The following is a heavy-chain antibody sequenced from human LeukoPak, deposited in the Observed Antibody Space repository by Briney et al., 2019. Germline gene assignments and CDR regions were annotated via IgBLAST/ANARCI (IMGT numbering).Heavy chain of an antibody. Sequence: AGGSLRLSCVASGFTVSDHYIDWVRQAPGKGLEWVSAISGTGGGTHHADSVKGRFTISRDNSKNTLYLQMNSLRAEDTAVYYCAKVYSSSWYEDAFEIWGQGTMVTVSS. CDR2: ISGTGGGT. D-gene: IGHD6-13*01. CDR3: AKVYSSSWYEDAFEI. CDR1: GFTVSDHY. V-gene: IGHV3-23*01. J-gene: IGHJ3*02.